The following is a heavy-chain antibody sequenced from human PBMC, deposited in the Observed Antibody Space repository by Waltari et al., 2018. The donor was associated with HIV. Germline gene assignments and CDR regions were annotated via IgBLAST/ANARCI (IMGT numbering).Heavy chain of an antibody. Sequence: EVQLVESGGGLVKPGGSLRLSCAASGFIFSTYSMNWVRQAPGTGLGWVPCISDSSSYIYYAGSLKGRFTISKDNAKNSLYLQINRLRAEDTAVYYCARGRYYYDSSGYYDNLPFDYWGQGTLVTVST. CDR3: ARGRYYYDSSGYYDNLPFDY. D-gene: IGHD3-22*01. J-gene: IGHJ4*02. V-gene: IGHV3-21*01. CDR1: GFIFSTYS. CDR2: ISDSSSYI.